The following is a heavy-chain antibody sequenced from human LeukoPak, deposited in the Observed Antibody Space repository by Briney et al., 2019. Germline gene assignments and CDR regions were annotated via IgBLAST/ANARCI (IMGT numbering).Heavy chain of an antibody. CDR3: ARGRYYYGSGRCYFDY. CDR2: INHSGST. J-gene: IGHJ4*02. D-gene: IGHD3-10*01. V-gene: IGHV4-34*01. CDR1: GGSFSGYY. Sequence: SETLPLTCAVYGGSFSGYYWSWIRQPPGKGLEWIGEINHSGSTNYNPSLKSRVTISVDTSKNQFSLKLSSVTAADTAVYYCARGRYYYGSGRCYFDYWGQGTLVTVSS.